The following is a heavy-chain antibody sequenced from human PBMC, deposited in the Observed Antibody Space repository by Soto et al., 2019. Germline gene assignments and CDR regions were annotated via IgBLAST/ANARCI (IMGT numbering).Heavy chain of an antibody. V-gene: IGHV5-10-1*01. Sequence: PGESLKISCKGSGDSFSSYWINWVRQMPGKGLEWMGRIDPSDSHTDYSPSFQGHVTISADKSINTAYLQWSSLRAGDTAVYYCARSRGGRKDGMFPASKGGFYYYGMDVWGQGTTVTVSS. D-gene: IGHD1-1*01. CDR3: ARSRGGRKDGMFPASKGGFYYYGMDV. CDR2: IDPSDSHT. J-gene: IGHJ6*02. CDR1: GDSFSSYW.